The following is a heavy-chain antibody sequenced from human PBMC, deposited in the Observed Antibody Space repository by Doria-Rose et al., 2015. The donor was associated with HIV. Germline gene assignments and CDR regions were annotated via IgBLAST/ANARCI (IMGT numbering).Heavy chain of an antibody. CDR1: GVSLSSPGMG. J-gene: IGHJ4*02. D-gene: IGHD6-13*01. CDR3: ARIKSSRWYHKSYLDF. V-gene: IGHV2-26*01. Sequence: QVTLKEPGPVLVKLTETLTLTCTVSGVSLSSPGMGVSWIRQPPGKALEWLANIFSDYERSYKTSLLSRLTISRDTAKSQVVLTMPDMDPVDTATYYCARIKSSRWYHKSYLDFWGQGTLVIVSA. CDR2: IFSDYER.